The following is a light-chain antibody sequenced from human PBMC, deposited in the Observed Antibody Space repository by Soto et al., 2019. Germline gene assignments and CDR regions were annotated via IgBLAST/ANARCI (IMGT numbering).Light chain of an antibody. CDR2: DAS. CDR1: QGIRNY. V-gene: IGKV1-33*01. J-gene: IGKJ4*01. Sequence: DIHMTQSPSSLSAPVGDRVTITCRASQGIRNYLNWFHQKPGKAPKPLIYDASNLGTGVPSRFSGSGSGTDFTLTISSXQPEDIGTFYCQQYDSLPLTFGGGTKVDIK. CDR3: QQYDSLPLT.